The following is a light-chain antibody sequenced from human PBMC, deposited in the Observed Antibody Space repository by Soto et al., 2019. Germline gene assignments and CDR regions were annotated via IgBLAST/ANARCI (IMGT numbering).Light chain of an antibody. CDR1: QSVNNN. V-gene: IGKV3-15*01. Sequence: ETLLTQSPATLSVSPGERATLSCRASQSVNNNLAWYQQKLGQAPGVLIYGASTRATGIPARFTGSGSGTEFTLTISSLQPDDFATYYCQQYNSYPWTFGQGTKVDIK. CDR2: GAS. J-gene: IGKJ1*01. CDR3: QQYNSYPWT.